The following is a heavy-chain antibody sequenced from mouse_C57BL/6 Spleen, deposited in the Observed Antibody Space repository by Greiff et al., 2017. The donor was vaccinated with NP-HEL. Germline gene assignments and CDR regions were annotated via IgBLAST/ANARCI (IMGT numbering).Heavy chain of an antibody. D-gene: IGHD1-1*01. J-gene: IGHJ2*01. Sequence: EVMLVESEGGLVQPGSSMKLSCTASGFTFSDYYMAWVRQVPEKGLEWVANINYDGSSTYYLDSSKSRFIISRDNAKNILYLQMSSLKSEDTATYYCARAGTHFDYWGQGTTLTVSS. CDR3: ARAGTHFDY. CDR1: GFTFSDYY. CDR2: INYDGSST. V-gene: IGHV5-16*01.